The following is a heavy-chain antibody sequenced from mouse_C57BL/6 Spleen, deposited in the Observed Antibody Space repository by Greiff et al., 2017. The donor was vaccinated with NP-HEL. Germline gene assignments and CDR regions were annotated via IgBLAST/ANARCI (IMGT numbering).Heavy chain of an antibody. V-gene: IGHV1-82*01. CDR3: ARGYYSNYVDAMDY. J-gene: IGHJ4*01. D-gene: IGHD2-5*01. CDR2: IYLGDGDT. Sequence: QVQLQQSGPELVKPGASVKISCKASGYAFSISWMNWVKQRPGKGLEWIGRIYLGDGDTNYNGKFKGKATLTADKSSSTAYMQLSSLTSEDSAVYFCARGYYSNYVDAMDYWGQGTSVTVSS. CDR1: GYAFSISW.